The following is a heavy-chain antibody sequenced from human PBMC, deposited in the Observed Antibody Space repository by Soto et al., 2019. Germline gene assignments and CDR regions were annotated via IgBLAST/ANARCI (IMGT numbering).Heavy chain of an antibody. Sequence: ASVKVSCKASGYTFTGYYMHWVRQAPGQGLEWMGWINPNSGGTNYAQKFQGRVTMTRDTSISTAYMELSRLRSDDTAVYYCAIPAYGSSWTREGYYYYYYGMDVWGQGTTVTVSS. CDR1: GYTFTGYY. CDR3: AIPAYGSSWTREGYYYYYYGMDV. V-gene: IGHV1-2*02. D-gene: IGHD6-13*01. CDR2: INPNSGGT. J-gene: IGHJ6*02.